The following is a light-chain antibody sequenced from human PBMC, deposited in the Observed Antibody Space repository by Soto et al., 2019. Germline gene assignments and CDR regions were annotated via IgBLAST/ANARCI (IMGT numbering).Light chain of an antibody. V-gene: IGKV2D-29*02. CDR3: MQSTQLPPT. CDR2: EVS. Sequence: DVVMTQNPLSLSVAPGQPASISCKSSQSLLHITGETFLFWYLQKPGQSPQLLIYEVSTRVSGVPDRVSGSGSGTDFTLEISRVETDEVGIYYCMQSTQLPPTFGQGTRLEIK. J-gene: IGKJ5*01. CDR1: QSLLHITGETF.